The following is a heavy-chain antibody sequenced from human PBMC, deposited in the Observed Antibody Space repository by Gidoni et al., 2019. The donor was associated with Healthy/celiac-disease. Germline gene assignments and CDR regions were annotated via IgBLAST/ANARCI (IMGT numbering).Heavy chain of an antibody. Sequence: QVQLVESGGGVVQPGRSLRLSCAASGFTFSSYGMHWVRQAPGKGLEWVAVIWYDGSNKYYAYSVKGRFTISRDNSKNTLYLQMNSLRAEDTAVYYRATHWEGSYPFDYWGQGTLVTVSS. J-gene: IGHJ4*02. V-gene: IGHV3-33*01. CDR2: IWYDGSNK. CDR3: ATHWEGSYPFDY. D-gene: IGHD1-26*01. CDR1: GFTFSSYG.